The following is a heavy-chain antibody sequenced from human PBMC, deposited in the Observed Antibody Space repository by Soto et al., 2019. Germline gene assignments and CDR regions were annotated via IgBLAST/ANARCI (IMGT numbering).Heavy chain of an antibody. Sequence: QLQLQESGPGLVKPSETLSLTCTVSGGSISSSSYYWGWIRQPPGKGLEWIGSIYYSGSTYYNPSLKSRVTISVDTSKNQFSLKLSSVTAADTAVYYCARLQGPPVVTPWFDYWGQGTLVTVSS. D-gene: IGHD2-21*02. V-gene: IGHV4-39*01. CDR2: IYYSGST. J-gene: IGHJ4*02. CDR3: ARLQGPPVVTPWFDY. CDR1: GGSISSSSYY.